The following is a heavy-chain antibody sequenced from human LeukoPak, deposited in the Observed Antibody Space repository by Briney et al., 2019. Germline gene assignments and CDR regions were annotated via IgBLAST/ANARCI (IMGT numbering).Heavy chain of an antibody. Sequence: ASVKVSCKASRYTFTGYFMHWVRQAPGQGLEWMGWINPNSGGTHYPQKFQGRVTMTRDTSISTAYIELSRLSSDDTAVYYCAKVMAGTLAFDIWGQGTMVTVSP. D-gene: IGHD6-19*01. CDR1: RYTFTGYF. CDR2: INPNSGGT. V-gene: IGHV1-2*02. J-gene: IGHJ3*02. CDR3: AKVMAGTLAFDI.